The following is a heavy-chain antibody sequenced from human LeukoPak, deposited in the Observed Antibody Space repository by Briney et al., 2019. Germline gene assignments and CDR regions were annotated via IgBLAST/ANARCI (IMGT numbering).Heavy chain of an antibody. D-gene: IGHD2-21*02. CDR3: ARVSDFWFDP. J-gene: IGHJ5*02. Sequence: PSETLSLTCAVYGGSFSGYYWSWIRQPPGKGLEWIGEINHSGSTNYNPSLKSRVTISVDTSKNLFSLKLSSVTAADTAVYYCARVSDFWFDPWGQGTLDTVSS. V-gene: IGHV4-34*01. CDR1: GGSFSGYY. CDR2: INHSGST.